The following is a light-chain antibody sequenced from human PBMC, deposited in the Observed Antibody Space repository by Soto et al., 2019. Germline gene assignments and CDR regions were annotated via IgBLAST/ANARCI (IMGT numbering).Light chain of an antibody. Sequence: VLTQSPGSLSLSLGGRATLSCGASQSVTGNYLAWYQQKPGQAPRLLIFGASTRATGIPDRFSGSGSGTDFTLTISRLEPEDFAVYYCQQYGRSPRTFGQGTKVDIK. V-gene: IGKV3-20*01. CDR3: QQYGRSPRT. J-gene: IGKJ1*01. CDR2: GAS. CDR1: QSVTGNY.